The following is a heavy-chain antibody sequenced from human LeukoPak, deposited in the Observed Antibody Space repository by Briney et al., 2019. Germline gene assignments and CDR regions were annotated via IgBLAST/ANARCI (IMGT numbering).Heavy chain of an antibody. CDR1: GGTFSSYA. J-gene: IGHJ5*02. CDR3: ARALGGSGYYYDRAWFDP. V-gene: IGHV1-69*06. Sequence: GASVKVSCKASGGTFSSYAISWVRQAPGQGLEWMGGIIPIFGTANYAQKFQGRVTITADKSTSTAYMELSSLRSEDTAVYYCARALGGSGYYYDRAWFDPWGQGTLVTVSS. D-gene: IGHD3-22*01. CDR2: IIPIFGTA.